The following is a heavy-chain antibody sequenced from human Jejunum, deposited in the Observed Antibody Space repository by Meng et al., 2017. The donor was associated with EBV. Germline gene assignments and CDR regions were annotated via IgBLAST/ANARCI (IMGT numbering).Heavy chain of an antibody. Sequence: QVQLVQFGAEVKQPGASVKVYCKASGYTFTTHHINWVRQATGQGLEYMGWMSPDNGDTGYAQNFQGRLTMTRDTSISTAHMELSSLTSDDTAAYYCARGDGYNLYWGQGTLVTVSS. D-gene: IGHD5-24*01. CDR1: GYTFTTHH. V-gene: IGHV1-8*01. CDR2: MSPDNGDT. J-gene: IGHJ4*02. CDR3: ARGDGYNLY.